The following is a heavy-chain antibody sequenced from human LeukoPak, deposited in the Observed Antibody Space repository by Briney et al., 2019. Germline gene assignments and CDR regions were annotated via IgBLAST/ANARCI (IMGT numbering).Heavy chain of an antibody. CDR3: ARVNRVAAAYHNLDY. Sequence: GGSLRLSCAASGFTFSSYRMSWVRQAPGKGLEWVANIQQEGSEKCYVDSVKGRFTISRDNAKNSLYLHMNSLRAEDTAVYYCARVNRVAAAYHNLDYWGQGTLVTVSS. CDR2: IQQEGSEK. J-gene: IGHJ4*02. CDR1: GFTFSSYR. V-gene: IGHV3-7*01. D-gene: IGHD6-13*01.